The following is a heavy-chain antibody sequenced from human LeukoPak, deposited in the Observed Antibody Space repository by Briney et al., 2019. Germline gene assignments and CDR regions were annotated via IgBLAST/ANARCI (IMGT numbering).Heavy chain of an antibody. Sequence: PGGSLRLSCAASGFTFSSYAMSWVRQAPGKGLEWVSAVSGSGGSTYYADSVKGRFTISRDNSKNTLSLQMNSLRAEDTAVYYCAKDSPSPTYSYGEFNYWGQGTLVTVSS. CDR1: GFTFSSYA. V-gene: IGHV3-23*01. J-gene: IGHJ4*02. CDR2: VSGSGGST. CDR3: AKDSPSPTYSYGEFNY. D-gene: IGHD5-18*01.